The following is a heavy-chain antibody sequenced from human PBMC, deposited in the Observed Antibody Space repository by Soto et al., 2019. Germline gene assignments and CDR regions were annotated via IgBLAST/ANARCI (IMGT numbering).Heavy chain of an antibody. CDR3: ARSHLYYDSSGYPDY. Sequence: GESLKISCVASGFTFSSYWMSWVRQSPEKGLEWVANINQDGSGKYHLGSVKGRFTISRDNAKNSLYLQMNSLRAEDTAVYYCARSHLYYDSSGYPDYWGQGTLVTVSS. J-gene: IGHJ4*02. D-gene: IGHD3-22*01. CDR1: GFTFSSYW. CDR2: INQDGSGK. V-gene: IGHV3-7*03.